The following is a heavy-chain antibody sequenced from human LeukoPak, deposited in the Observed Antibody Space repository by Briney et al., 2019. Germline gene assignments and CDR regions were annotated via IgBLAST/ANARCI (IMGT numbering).Heavy chain of an antibody. CDR1: GFTFSSYS. Sequence: KSGGSLRLSCAASGFTFSSYSMNWVRQAPGKGLEWVSFMTNSRSYYADSVKGRFTISRDNTKNSLYLQMNSLRAEDTAVYYCARVASFWSGYLGWGQGTLVTVSS. CDR3: ARVASFWSGYLG. D-gene: IGHD3-3*01. CDR2: MTNSRS. V-gene: IGHV3-21*06. J-gene: IGHJ4*02.